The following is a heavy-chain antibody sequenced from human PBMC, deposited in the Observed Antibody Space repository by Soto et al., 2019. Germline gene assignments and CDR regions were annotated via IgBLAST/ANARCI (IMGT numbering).Heavy chain of an antibody. CDR2: IKSDGSST. CDR3: TRDFDR. Sequence: LRLSFAASGXTFSSYWMHWVRQAPGKGLVWVSRIKSDGSSTYYADSVKGRFTISRDNAKNTLHLQMNSLRAEDTAVYYCTRDFDRWGQGTLVTVSS. V-gene: IGHV3-74*01. J-gene: IGHJ4*02. D-gene: IGHD3-22*01. CDR1: GXTFSSYW.